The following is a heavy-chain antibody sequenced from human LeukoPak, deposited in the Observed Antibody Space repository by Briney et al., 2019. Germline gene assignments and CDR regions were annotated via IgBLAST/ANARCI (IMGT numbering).Heavy chain of an antibody. CDR1: GGSFSGYY. J-gene: IGHJ4*02. CDR2: INHSGST. Sequence: PSETLSLTCAVYGGSFSGYYWSWIRQPPGKGLEWIGEINHSGSTTYNPSLKSRVTISVDTSKNQFSLKLSSVTAADTAVYYCARRAATQFDYWGQGTLVTVSS. V-gene: IGHV4-34*01. D-gene: IGHD1-26*01. CDR3: ARRAATQFDY.